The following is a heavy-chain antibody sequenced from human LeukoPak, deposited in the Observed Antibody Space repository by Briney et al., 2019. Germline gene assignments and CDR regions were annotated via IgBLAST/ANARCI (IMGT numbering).Heavy chain of an antibody. J-gene: IGHJ6*03. CDR1: GGSISSYY. Sequence: SETLSLTCTVSGGSISSYYWSWIRQPPGKGLEWIGYIYYSGSTNYNPSLKSRVTISVDTSKNQFSLKLSSVTAADTAVYYCARMGYYYDSSGYYSSYYYYYMDVWGKGTTVTVSS. D-gene: IGHD3-22*01. CDR2: IYYSGST. V-gene: IGHV4-59*12. CDR3: ARMGYYYDSSGYYSSYYYYYMDV.